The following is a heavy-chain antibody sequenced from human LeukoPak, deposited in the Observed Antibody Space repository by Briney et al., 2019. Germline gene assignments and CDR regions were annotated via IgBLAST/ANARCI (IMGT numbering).Heavy chain of an antibody. Sequence: GGSLRLSCAASGFXFSTHVISWVRQAPGKGLEWVSAISGSGGSTYYADSVKGRFTISRDNSKNTLYLQMNSLGADDTAVYYCAKGNWRYFDYWGQGTLVTVSS. J-gene: IGHJ4*02. CDR3: AKGNWRYFDY. CDR1: GFXFSTHV. D-gene: IGHD1-1*01. V-gene: IGHV3-23*01. CDR2: ISGSGGST.